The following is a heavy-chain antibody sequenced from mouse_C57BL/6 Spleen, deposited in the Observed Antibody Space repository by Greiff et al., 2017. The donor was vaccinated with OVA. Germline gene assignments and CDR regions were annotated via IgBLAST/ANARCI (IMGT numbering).Heavy chain of an antibody. D-gene: IGHD2-4*01. Sequence: EVMLVESGGGLVKPGGSLKLSCAASGFTFSSYAMSWVRQTPEKRLEWVATISDGGSYTYYPDNVKGRFTISRDNAKNNLYLQMSHLKSEDTAMYYCAGGYDDDGGAMDYWGKGTSVTVSS. J-gene: IGHJ4*01. CDR3: AGGYDDDGGAMDY. CDR1: GFTFSSYA. CDR2: ISDGGSYT. V-gene: IGHV5-4*03.